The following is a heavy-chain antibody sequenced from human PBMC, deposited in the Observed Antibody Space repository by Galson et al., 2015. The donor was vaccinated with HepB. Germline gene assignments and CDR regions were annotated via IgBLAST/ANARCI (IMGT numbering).Heavy chain of an antibody. D-gene: IGHD3-10*01. Sequence: SVKVSCKASGYTFTGYYMHWVRQAPGQGLEWMGRINPNSGGTNYAQKFQGRVTMTRDTSISTAYMELSRLRSDDTAVYYCARDPKTHYYGSGYHDCWGQGTLVTVSS. CDR3: ARDPKTHYYGSGYHDC. V-gene: IGHV1-2*06. CDR1: GYTFTGYY. CDR2: INPNSGGT. J-gene: IGHJ4*02.